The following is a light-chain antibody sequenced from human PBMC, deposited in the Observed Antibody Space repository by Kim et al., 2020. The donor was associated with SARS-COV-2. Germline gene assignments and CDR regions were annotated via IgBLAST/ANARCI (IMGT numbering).Light chain of an antibody. V-gene: IGKV3-20*01. CDR3: QHYGSSP. CDR1: QTISSTY. J-gene: IGKJ4*01. Sequence: LSLWPRETATLSCRASQTISSTYIAWYQQRPGQAPRLLIFGASNRATGIPARFSGGGSGTDFTLTISRLEPEDFAVYFCQHYGSSPFGGGTKLEI. CDR2: GAS.